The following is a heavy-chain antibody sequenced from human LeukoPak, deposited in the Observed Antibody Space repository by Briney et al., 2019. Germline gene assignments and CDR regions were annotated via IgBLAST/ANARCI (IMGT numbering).Heavy chain of an antibody. V-gene: IGHV1-69*13. D-gene: IGHD2-8*01. J-gene: IGHJ6*03. CDR2: ITPIFGTA. CDR1: GGTLSSYA. Sequence: ASVKVSCKASGGTLSSYAISWVRQAPGQGLEWMGGITPIFGTANYAQKFQGRVTITADESTSTAYMELSSLRSEDTAVYYCARARRDCTNGVCPFYYYMDVWGKGTTVTVSS. CDR3: ARARRDCTNGVCPFYYYMDV.